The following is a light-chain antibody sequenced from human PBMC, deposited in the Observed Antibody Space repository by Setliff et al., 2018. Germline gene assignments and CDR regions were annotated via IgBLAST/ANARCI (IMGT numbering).Light chain of an antibody. CDR2: DVS. J-gene: IGLJ1*01. V-gene: IGLV2-8*01. CDR1: SNDVSGYNY. Sequence: QSVLTQPPSASGSPGQSVTISCTGTSNDVSGYNYVSWYQQHPGKAPQLMIYDVSKRPSGVPDRFSGSKSGNTASLTVSGLQAEDEADYYCSSYAGSNQFVFGTGTRSPS. CDR3: SSYAGSNQFV.